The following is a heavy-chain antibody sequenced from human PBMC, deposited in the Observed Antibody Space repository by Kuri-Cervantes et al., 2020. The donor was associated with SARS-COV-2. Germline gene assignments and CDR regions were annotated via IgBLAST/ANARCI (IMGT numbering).Heavy chain of an antibody. Sequence: SGTTLVKPTHTFTLTCPCSWFSLSTSGVGVGWIRLPPGKALEWLALIYWDDDKRYGPSLKSRLTITKDTSKNQVVLTMTNVDPVDTATYYCARVQATTVIADVWGQGTLVTVSS. CDR1: WFSLSTSGVG. V-gene: IGHV2-5*05. CDR3: ARVQATTVIADV. D-gene: IGHD4-11*01. J-gene: IGHJ4*02. CDR2: IYWDDDK.